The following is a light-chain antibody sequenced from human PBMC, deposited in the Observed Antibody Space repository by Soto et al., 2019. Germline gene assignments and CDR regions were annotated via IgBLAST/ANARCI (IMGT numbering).Light chain of an antibody. Sequence: MTKSACTLSEYVGDRCTVSCRASQSISSWLAWYQQKPGKAPKLLIYDASSLESGVPSRFSGSGSATEFTLTICSLQPDDFATYYCQQYNSYSWTFGQGTKVDIK. CDR2: DAS. V-gene: IGKV1-5*01. CDR1: QSISSW. CDR3: QQYNSYSWT. J-gene: IGKJ1*01.